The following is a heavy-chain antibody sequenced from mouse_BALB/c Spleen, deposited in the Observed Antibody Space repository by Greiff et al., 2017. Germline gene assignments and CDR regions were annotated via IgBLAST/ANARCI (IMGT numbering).Heavy chain of an antibody. D-gene: IGHD5-1*01. CDR1: GYTFTSYN. CDR2: IYPGNGDT. Sequence: LQQPGAELVKPGASVKMSCKASGYTFTSYNMHWVKQTPGQGLEWIGAIYPGNGDTSYNQKFKGKATLTADKSSSTAYMQLSSLTSEDSAVYYCAREYALAYWGQGTLVTVSA. V-gene: IGHV1-12*01. CDR3: AREYALAY. J-gene: IGHJ3*01.